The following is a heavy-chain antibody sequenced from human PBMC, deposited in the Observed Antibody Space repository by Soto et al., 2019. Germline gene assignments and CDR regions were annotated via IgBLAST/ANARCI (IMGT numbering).Heavy chain of an antibody. J-gene: IGHJ4*02. CDR2: ISAHRGHT. Sequence: QVQLVQSAPELTKPGASVKVSCRVSGHISGHYGISWVRLRAGQGLEWMGWISAHRGHTNYAHKFRGKVTMTTDPSTATVSMELTNLLSDDTAVYFCARDGDQWDQRFCDNCGQGTLVTVSS. CDR3: ARDGDQWDQRFCDN. V-gene: IGHV1-18*01. D-gene: IGHD1-26*01. CDR1: GHISGHYG.